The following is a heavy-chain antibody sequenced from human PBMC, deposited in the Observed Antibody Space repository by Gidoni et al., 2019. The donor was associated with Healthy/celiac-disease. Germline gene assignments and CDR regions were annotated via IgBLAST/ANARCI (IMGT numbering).Heavy chain of an antibody. CDR2: IYYSGST. CDR3: ARQGLRWELPI. Sequence: QLQLQESGPGLVKPSETLSLPCTVSGGSISSSSYSWGWSSQPPGKGLEWIGSIYYSGSTYYNPSLKSRVTISVDTSKNQFSLKLSSVTAADTAVYYCARQGLRWELPIWGQGTMVTVSS. V-gene: IGHV4-39*01. CDR1: GGSISSSSYS. D-gene: IGHD1-26*01. J-gene: IGHJ3*02.